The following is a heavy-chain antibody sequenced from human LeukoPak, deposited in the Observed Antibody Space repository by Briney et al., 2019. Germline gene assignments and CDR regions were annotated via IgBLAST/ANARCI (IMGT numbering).Heavy chain of an antibody. V-gene: IGHV1-46*01. J-gene: IGHJ3*02. D-gene: IGHD3-9*01. Sequence: GASVKVSCKASGYTFTSYYMHWARRAPGQGLEWMGIINPSGGSTSYAQKFQGRVSMTTDTSTSTAYMELRSLRSDDTAVYYCARFYDILTGSTEAFDIWGQGTMVTVSS. CDR3: ARFYDILTGSTEAFDI. CDR1: GYTFTSYY. CDR2: INPSGGST.